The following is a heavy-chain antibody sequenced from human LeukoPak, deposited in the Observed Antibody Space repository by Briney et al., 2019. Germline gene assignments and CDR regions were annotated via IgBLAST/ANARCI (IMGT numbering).Heavy chain of an antibody. D-gene: IGHD4-17*01. V-gene: IGHV3-23*01. CDR1: GFTFSNYA. Sequence: GGSLRLSCVASGFTFSNYAMSWVRQAPGKGLEWVSSISGSGHGTYYADSVKGRFTISRDNSKNTLYLQMNSLSAEDTAVYYCARLFGGVTTFDYWGQGALVTVSS. CDR3: ARLFGGVTTFDY. J-gene: IGHJ4*02. CDR2: ISGSGHGT.